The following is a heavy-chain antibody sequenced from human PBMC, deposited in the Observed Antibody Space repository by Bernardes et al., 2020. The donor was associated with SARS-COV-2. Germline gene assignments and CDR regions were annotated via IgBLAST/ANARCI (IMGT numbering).Heavy chain of an antibody. J-gene: IGHJ4*02. D-gene: IGHD3-16*02. CDR2: ISSSSSYI. V-gene: IGHV3-21*01. CDR1: GFTFSSYS. CDR3: ARGEAYDYVWGSYRPYYFDY. Sequence: GGSLRLSCAASGFTFSSYSMNWVRQAPGKGLEWVSSISSSSSYIYYADSVKGRFTISRDNAKNSLYLQMNSLRAEDTAVYYCARGEAYDYVWGSYRPYYFDYWGQGTLVTVSS.